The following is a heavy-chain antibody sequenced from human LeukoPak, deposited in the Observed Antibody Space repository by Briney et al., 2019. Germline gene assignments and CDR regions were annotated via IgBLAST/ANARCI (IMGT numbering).Heavy chain of an antibody. CDR1: GGSISSYY. CDR2: IYYSGST. J-gene: IGHJ4*02. V-gene: IGHV4-59*01. Sequence: SETLSLTCTVSGGSISSYYWNWIRQPPGKGLEWIGYIYYSGSTNYNSSLKSRVTISVDTSKNQFSLKLSSVTAADTAVYYCARGAGTYYYDSSGYYPSYYFDYWGQGTLVTVSS. D-gene: IGHD3-22*01. CDR3: ARGAGTYYYDSSGYYPSYYFDY.